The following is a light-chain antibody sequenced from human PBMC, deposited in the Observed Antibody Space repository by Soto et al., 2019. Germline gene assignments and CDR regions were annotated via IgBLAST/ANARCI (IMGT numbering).Light chain of an antibody. CDR2: KAS. CDR3: QQYTSYST. CDR1: QSINSW. V-gene: IGKV1-5*03. Sequence: DIQMTQSPSTLSASVGDRVTITCRASQSINSWLAWYQQKPGRAPKLLIYKASSLESGVPSRFSGSGSGTEFTLTISSLQPDDFATYYCQQYTSYSTFGQGPKVEIK. J-gene: IGKJ1*01.